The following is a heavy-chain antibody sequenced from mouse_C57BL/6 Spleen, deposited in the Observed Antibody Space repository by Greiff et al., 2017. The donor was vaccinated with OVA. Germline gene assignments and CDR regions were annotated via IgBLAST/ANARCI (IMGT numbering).Heavy chain of an antibody. J-gene: IGHJ2*01. D-gene: IGHD1-1*01. CDR1: GYTFTSYW. CDR2: INPSSGYT. CDR3: ARRSITTVVGEDY. Sequence: QVQLQQSGAELAKPGASVKLSCKASGYTFTSYWMHWVKQRPGQGLEWIGYINPSSGYTKYNQKFKDKATLTADKSSSTAYMQLSSLTYEDSAVYYCARRSITTVVGEDYWGQGTTLTVSS. V-gene: IGHV1-7*01.